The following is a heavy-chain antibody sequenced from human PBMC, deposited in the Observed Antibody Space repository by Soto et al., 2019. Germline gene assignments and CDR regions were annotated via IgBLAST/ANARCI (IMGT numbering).Heavy chain of an antibody. D-gene: IGHD2-2*01. J-gene: IGHJ4*02. Sequence: GGSLRLSCAASGFTFSSYAMNWVRQAPGKGLEWVALISHDGIDKYYADSVRGRFTISRDSSTNTLYLQMNSLRAADTAVYYCGRCTSTSCHLGSDYWGQGTLVTVSS. CDR3: GRCTSTSCHLGSDY. CDR1: GFTFSSYA. CDR2: ISHDGIDK. V-gene: IGHV3-30-3*01.